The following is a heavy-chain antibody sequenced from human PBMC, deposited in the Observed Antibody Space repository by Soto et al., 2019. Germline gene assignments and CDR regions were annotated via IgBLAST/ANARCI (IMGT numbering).Heavy chain of an antibody. CDR1: GYSISSSNW. D-gene: IGHD3-10*01. CDR3: ARVRGVTYFDY. CDR2: IYYSGTT. Sequence: SETLSLTCAVSGYSISSSNWLGWIRQPPGKGLEWIGYIYYSGTTYYNPSLKSRVTMSVDTSKNQSSLKLSSVTAADTAVYYCARVRGVTYFDYWGQGTLVTVS. V-gene: IGHV4-28*01. J-gene: IGHJ4*02.